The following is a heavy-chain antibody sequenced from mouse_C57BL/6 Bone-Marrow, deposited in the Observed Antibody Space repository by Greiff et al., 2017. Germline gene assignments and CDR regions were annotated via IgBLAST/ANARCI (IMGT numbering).Heavy chain of an antibody. Sequence: EVKVEASGGGLVKPGGSLKLSCAASGFTFSSYAMSWVRQTPEKRLEWVATISDGGSYTYYPDNVKGRFTISRDNAKNNLYLQLSHLKSEDTAMYYCARHYDYDVYAMDYGGQGTSVTVSS. D-gene: IGHD2-4*01. CDR1: GFTFSSYA. CDR3: ARHYDYDVYAMDY. J-gene: IGHJ4*01. CDR2: ISDGGSYT. V-gene: IGHV5-4*03.